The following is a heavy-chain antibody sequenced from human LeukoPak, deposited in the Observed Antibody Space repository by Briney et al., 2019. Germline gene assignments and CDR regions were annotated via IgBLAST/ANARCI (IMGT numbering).Heavy chain of an antibody. CDR2: IYYSGST. CDR1: GGSISSGGYY. V-gene: IGHV4-31*03. D-gene: IGHD5-24*01. CDR3: AREGEMATIIGIDAFDI. Sequence: PSETLSLTCTVSGGSISSGGYYWSWIRQHPGKGLEWIGYIYYSGSTYYNPSLKSRVTISVDTSKNQFSLKLSSVTAADTAVYYCAREGEMATIIGIDAFDIWGQGTMVTVSS. J-gene: IGHJ3*02.